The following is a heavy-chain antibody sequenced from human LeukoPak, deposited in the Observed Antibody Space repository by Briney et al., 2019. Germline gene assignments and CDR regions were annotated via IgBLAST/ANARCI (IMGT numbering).Heavy chain of an antibody. CDR2: INHSGST. CDR3: ARGRAYCSGGSCYGALYYYYMDV. D-gene: IGHD2-15*01. CDR1: GGSFSGYY. J-gene: IGHJ6*03. V-gene: IGHV4-34*01. Sequence: PSETLSLTCAVYGGSFSGYYWSWIRQPPGKGLEWIGEINHSGSTNYNPSLKSRVTISVDTSKNQFSLKLSSVTVADTAVYYCARGRAYCSGGSCYGALYYYYMDVWGKGTTVTVSS.